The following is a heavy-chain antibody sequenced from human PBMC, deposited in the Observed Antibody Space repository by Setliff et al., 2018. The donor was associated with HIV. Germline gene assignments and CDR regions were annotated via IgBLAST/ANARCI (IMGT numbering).Heavy chain of an antibody. CDR1: GFTFSTSC. Sequence: ETLRLSCAASGFTFSTSCMHWVRRAPGKGLEWISSISYRSSYIYYSDSVKGRFTISRDDAENSLFLQLDSLRDEDTAVYYCARSQGIGNYHMDVWGTGTTVTVSS. V-gene: IGHV3-21*01. CDR3: ARSQGIGNYHMDV. D-gene: IGHD2-15*01. J-gene: IGHJ6*03. CDR2: ISYRSSYI.